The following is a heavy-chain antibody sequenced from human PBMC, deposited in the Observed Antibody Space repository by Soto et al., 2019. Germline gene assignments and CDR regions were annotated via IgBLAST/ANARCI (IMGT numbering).Heavy chain of an antibody. CDR2: IYTSGST. CDR3: ARDGGRSRYYYYGMDV. V-gene: IGHV4-4*07. J-gene: IGHJ6*02. Sequence: SETLSLTCTVSGGSMRSYYWSWIRQPAGKGLEWIGRIYTSGSTNYNPSLKSRVTMSVETSKKQCSLKLRSVTAADTAVYYCARDGGRSRYYYYGMDVWGRGTTFTVSS. CDR1: GGSMRSYY. D-gene: IGHD3-16*01.